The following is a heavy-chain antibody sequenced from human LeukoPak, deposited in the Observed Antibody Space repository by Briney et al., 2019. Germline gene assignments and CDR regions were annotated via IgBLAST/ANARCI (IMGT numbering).Heavy chain of an antibody. Sequence: GGSLRLSCTASGFTFSDYYMSWIRQAPGKGLEWVSYIDNSGSTIYYAGSVKGRFTISRDNAKNSVYLQMNSLRAEDTAVYYFARRKHSSGWSPNEYYFDYWGQGTLVTVSS. V-gene: IGHV3-11*01. CDR3: ARRKHSSGWSPNEYYFDY. CDR2: IDNSGSTI. CDR1: GFTFSDYY. J-gene: IGHJ4*02. D-gene: IGHD6-13*01.